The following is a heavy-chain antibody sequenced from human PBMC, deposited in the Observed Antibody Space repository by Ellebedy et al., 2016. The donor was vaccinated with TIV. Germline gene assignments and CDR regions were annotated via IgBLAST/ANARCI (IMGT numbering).Heavy chain of an antibody. V-gene: IGHV1-46*04. CDR1: GYTFTSYY. CDR2: INPSGGST. CDR3: ARARSSGWLHTPDY. Sequence: AASVKVSCKASGYTFTSYYMHWVRQAPGQGLEWMGIINPSGGSTTYAQKLQGRVTMTRDTSTRTVYMELSSLRSEDTAVYYSARARSSGWLHTPDYWGQGTLVTVSS. D-gene: IGHD6-19*01. J-gene: IGHJ4*02.